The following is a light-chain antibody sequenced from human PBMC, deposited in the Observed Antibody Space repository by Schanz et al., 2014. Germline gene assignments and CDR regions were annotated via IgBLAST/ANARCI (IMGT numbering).Light chain of an antibody. J-gene: IGKJ1*01. Sequence: DLQMAQSPSSLSASVGDRVTITCRARHNIDNYLFWYQQKPGKATNLLIYAASTLQSAVPSRFSGSGSGTDFTLTIYGLQSEDFGTYYCQQSYTFPRTFGQGTKVEIK. CDR1: HNIDNY. CDR2: AAS. CDR3: QQSYTFPRT. V-gene: IGKV1-39*01.